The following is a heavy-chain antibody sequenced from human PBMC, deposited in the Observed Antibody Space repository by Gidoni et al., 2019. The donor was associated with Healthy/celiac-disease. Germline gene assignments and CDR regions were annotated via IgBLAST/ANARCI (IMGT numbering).Heavy chain of an antibody. D-gene: IGHD6-19*01. CDR1: AGSISSTNW. Sequence: QGQLQESVPALVKPAATPSRTCAVSAGSISSTNWWSWVRQPPGKGLEWIEELYHSGSTNYNPSLKSRVTISADKSKNQFSLKLSSVTAADTAVYYCARVVGSGWADYYYYMDVWGKGTTVTVSS. CDR3: ARVVGSGWADYYYYMDV. CDR2: LYHSGST. V-gene: IGHV4-4*02. J-gene: IGHJ6*03.